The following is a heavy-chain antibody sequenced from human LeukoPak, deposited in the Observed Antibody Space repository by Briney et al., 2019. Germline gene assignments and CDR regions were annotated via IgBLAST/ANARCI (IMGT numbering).Heavy chain of an antibody. Sequence: GGSLRLSCAASGFTFSSYAMHWVRQAPGKGLEWVAVISYDGSNKYYADSVKGRFTISRDNSKNTLYLQMNSLRAEDTAVYYCARGSGGFRTIYFDYWGQGTLVTVSS. CDR3: ARGSGGFRTIYFDY. V-gene: IGHV3-30-3*01. D-gene: IGHD1-26*01. CDR1: GFTFSSYA. CDR2: ISYDGSNK. J-gene: IGHJ4*02.